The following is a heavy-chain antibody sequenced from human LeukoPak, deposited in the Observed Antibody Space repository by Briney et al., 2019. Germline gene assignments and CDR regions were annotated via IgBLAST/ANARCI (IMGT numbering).Heavy chain of an antibody. Sequence: SETLSLTCTVSGGSISSYYWSWIRQPPGKGLEWIGYIYTSGSTNYNPSLKSRVTISVDTSKNQFSLKLSSVTAADTAVYYCARQGGIFSPVHRRGQGTLVTVSS. CDR2: IYTSGST. CDR1: GGSISSYY. J-gene: IGHJ4*02. V-gene: IGHV4-4*09. CDR3: ARQGGIFSPVHR. D-gene: IGHD6-13*01.